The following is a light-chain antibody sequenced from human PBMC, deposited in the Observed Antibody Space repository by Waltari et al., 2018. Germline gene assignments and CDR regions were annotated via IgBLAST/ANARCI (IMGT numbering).Light chain of an antibody. V-gene: IGLV2-14*03. CDR1: SSDVGGYNY. CDR2: DVS. J-gene: IGLJ2*01. CDR3: SSYTSSSTPV. Sequence: QSALTQPASVSGSPGQSITIPCTGTSSDVGGYNYASRYQQHPGKAPKLMIYDVSNRPSGVSNRFSGSKSGNTASLTISGLQAEDEADYYCSSYTSSSTPVFGGGTKLTVL.